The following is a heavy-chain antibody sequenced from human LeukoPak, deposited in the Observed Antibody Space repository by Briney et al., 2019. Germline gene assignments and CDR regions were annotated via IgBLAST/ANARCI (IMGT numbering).Heavy chain of an antibody. D-gene: IGHD4-17*01. CDR2: IIPILGTR. Sequence: SVKVSCKASGGTFSNYAISWVRQAPGQGLEWMGGIIPILGTRNYAQKFLDRVTITADESTAYMELSSLRSEDTAVYYCAREWKGSGGDYVVEGAFDIWGQGTMVTVSS. CDR1: GGTFSNYA. J-gene: IGHJ3*02. V-gene: IGHV1-69*13. CDR3: AREWKGSGGDYVVEGAFDI.